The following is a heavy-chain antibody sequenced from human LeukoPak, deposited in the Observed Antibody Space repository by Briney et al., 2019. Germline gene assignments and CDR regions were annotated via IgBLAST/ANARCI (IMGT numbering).Heavy chain of an antibody. CDR1: GYSFSNYW. V-gene: IGHV5-51*01. J-gene: IGHJ3*02. CDR3: ARLPNYYDTGGLAFDI. CDR2: INPGDSDT. Sequence: GESLKISCKGSGYSFSNYWIGWVRQIPGKGLEWMGIINPGDSDTRYRPSLQGQVTISVDKSITTAYLQWSSLKASDTAMYYCARLPNYYDTGGLAFDIWGQGTLVTVSS. D-gene: IGHD3-22*01.